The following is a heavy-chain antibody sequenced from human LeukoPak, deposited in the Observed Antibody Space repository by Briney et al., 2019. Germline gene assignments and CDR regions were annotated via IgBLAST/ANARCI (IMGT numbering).Heavy chain of an antibody. CDR1: EFSVGSNY. CDR2: ISYDGSNK. Sequence: PGGSLRLSCAASEFSVGSNYMTWVRQAPGKGLEWVAVISYDGSNKYYADSVKGRFTISRDNSKNTLYLQMNSLRAEDTAVYYCAKVYGDFTEVDYWGQGTLVTVSS. V-gene: IGHV3-30*18. CDR3: AKVYGDFTEVDY. J-gene: IGHJ4*02. D-gene: IGHD4-17*01.